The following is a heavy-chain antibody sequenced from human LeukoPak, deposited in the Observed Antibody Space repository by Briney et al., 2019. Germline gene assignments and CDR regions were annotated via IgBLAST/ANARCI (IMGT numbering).Heavy chain of an antibody. D-gene: IGHD1/OR15-1a*01. V-gene: IGHV3-74*01. CDR1: GFTFSGYY. J-gene: IGHJ5*02. CDR3: ARDPWNKGLDP. CDR2: INGFGTEA. Sequence: GGSLRLSCAASGFTFSGYYMFWVRQVPGKGLMWVAHINGFGTEATYADTVKGRFTISRDNAKNTLYLQMNGLRDEDTAVYYCARDPWNKGLDPWGQGTLVTVSS.